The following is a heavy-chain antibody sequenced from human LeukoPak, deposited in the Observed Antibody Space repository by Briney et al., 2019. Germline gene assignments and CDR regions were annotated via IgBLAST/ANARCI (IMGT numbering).Heavy chain of an antibody. D-gene: IGHD4/OR15-4a*01. V-gene: IGHV6-1*01. CDR3: ARKRLSADSFDI. J-gene: IGHJ3*02. CDR2: TYYRSKWYN. Sequence: SQTLSLTCALSGDSVSTNSTAWNWIRQSPSRGLEWLGRTYYRSKWYNDYTVSVKSRITFNPDTSKNQLSLHLNSVTPEDTAVCYCARKRLSADSFDIWGQGTLVTVSS. CDR1: GDSVSTNSTA.